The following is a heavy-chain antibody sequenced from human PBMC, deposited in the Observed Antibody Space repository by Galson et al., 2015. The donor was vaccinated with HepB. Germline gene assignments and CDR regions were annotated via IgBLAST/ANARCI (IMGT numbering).Heavy chain of an antibody. CDR3: AREARYDSSGYYTYYFDY. Sequence: SVKVSCKASGYTFTSYDINWVRQATGQGLEWMGWMNPNSGNTGYAQKFQGRVTMTRNTSISTAYMELSSLRSEDTAVYYCAREARYDSSGYYTYYFDYWGQGTLVTVSS. CDR2: MNPNSGNT. V-gene: IGHV1-8*01. D-gene: IGHD3-22*01. J-gene: IGHJ4*02. CDR1: GYTFTSYD.